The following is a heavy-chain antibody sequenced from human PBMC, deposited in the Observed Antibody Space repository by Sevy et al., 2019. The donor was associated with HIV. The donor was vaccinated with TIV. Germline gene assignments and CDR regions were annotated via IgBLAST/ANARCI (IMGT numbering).Heavy chain of an antibody. J-gene: IGHJ4*02. D-gene: IGHD3-10*01. CDR3: AKDDLGSIDY. Sequence: GGSLRLSCAASGFIFSTSPMHWVRQAPGKGLECVAILSYDDSDEKYADSVKGRFTISRDNSKNTLYLQMNSLRTEDTDVYYCAKDDLGSIDYWGQGTLVTVSS. V-gene: IGHV3-30-3*02. CDR2: LSYDDSDE. CDR1: GFIFSTSP.